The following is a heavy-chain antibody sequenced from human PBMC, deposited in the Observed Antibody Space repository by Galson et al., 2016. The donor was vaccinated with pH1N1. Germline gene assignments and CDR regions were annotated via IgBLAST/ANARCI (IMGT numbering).Heavy chain of an antibody. CDR3: VGNKGGALDL. D-gene: IGHD1/OR15-1a*01. Sequence: SVKVSCKASAYTFTFYYMHWVRQAPGQGLEWMGIIDPGSGGTNYKLKFQGRVTMTRDTSKSTVYMELSTLTAEDTAMYYCVGNKGGALDLWGQGTKVTVSS. J-gene: IGHJ3*01. CDR2: IDPGSGGT. CDR1: AYTFTFYY. V-gene: IGHV1-46*01.